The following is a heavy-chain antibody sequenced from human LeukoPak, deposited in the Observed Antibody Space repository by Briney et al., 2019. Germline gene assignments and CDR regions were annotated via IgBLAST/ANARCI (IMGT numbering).Heavy chain of an antibody. CDR2: TRNKARGYTT. D-gene: IGHD3-16*01. CDR1: GVTLSDHH. Sequence: PRGSLRLSCAASGVTLSDHHMDWVRQAPGKGLEWVGRTRNKARGYTTEYAASVKGRFTISRDDSKTLVYLQMKSLKTEDTAVYFCARDGGEGDNSAFDIWGQGTVVTVSS. J-gene: IGHJ3*02. V-gene: IGHV3-72*01. CDR3: ARDGGEGDNSAFDI.